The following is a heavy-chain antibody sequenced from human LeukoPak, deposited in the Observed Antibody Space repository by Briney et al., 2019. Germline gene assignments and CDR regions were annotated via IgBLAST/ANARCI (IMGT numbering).Heavy chain of an antibody. V-gene: IGHV3-7*01. CDR2: IKEDGSEI. J-gene: IGHJ3*02. CDR1: GFTFSNPW. D-gene: IGHD6-13*01. Sequence: GGSLRLSCVASGFTFSNPWMTWVRQAPGKGLEWVANIKEDGSEIHYVDSVKGRFTISRDNARNSLYLQMNNLRVDDTALYYCTRDRYSNMWGQGTVVTVSS. CDR3: TRDRYSNM.